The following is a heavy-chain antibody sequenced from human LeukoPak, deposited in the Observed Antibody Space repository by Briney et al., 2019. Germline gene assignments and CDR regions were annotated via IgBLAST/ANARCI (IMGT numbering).Heavy chain of an antibody. CDR2: ITTYNGNT. CDR1: GYSLTTYG. D-gene: IGHD6-6*01. CDR3: ARLIEYRTSSRVFDI. Sequence: ASVKVSCKASGYSLTTYGITCVRQAPGQGLEWMGWITTYNGNTNYARKLQGRVTMTTDTSTNTAYMELGSLRPDDTAVYYCARLIEYRTSSRVFDIWGQGTMVTVSS. J-gene: IGHJ3*02. V-gene: IGHV1-18*01.